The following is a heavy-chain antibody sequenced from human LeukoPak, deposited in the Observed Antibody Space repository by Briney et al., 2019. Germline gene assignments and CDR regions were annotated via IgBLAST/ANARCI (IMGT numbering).Heavy chain of an antibody. CDR2: IRGSGTGT. D-gene: IGHD6-13*01. CDR1: GFTFSSYA. CDR3: AKHNGAAAGVPYYFDS. Sequence: GGSLRLSCAAPGFTFSSYAMTWVRQAPGKGLGWVSAIRGSGTGTYYADSVKGRFTISRDNSKNTLYLHMNSLRAEDTAIYYCAKHNGAAAGVPYYFDSWGQGTLVTVSS. V-gene: IGHV3-23*01. J-gene: IGHJ4*02.